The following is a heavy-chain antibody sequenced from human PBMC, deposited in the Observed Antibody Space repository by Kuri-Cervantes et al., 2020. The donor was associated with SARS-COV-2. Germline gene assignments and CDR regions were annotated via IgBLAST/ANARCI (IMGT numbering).Heavy chain of an antibody. J-gene: IGHJ6*02. CDR1: GFRFGIHA. D-gene: IGHD1-14*01. V-gene: IGHV3-30-3*01. CDR2: ISFDGDKT. Sequence: GESLKISCIASGFRFGIHAMHWVRQAPGKGLEWLSFISFDGDKTYYADSVRGRFTISRDNSENTVSLQMNSLRPEDTAVYYCARDRETTWYYGMDVWGQGTTVTVSS. CDR3: ARDRETTWYYGMDV.